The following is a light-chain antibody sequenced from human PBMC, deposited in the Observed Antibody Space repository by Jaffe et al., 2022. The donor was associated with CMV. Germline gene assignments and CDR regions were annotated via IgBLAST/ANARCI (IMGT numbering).Light chain of an antibody. CDR2: DVI. CDR3: CSYTTGTTPYVV. V-gene: IGLV2-14*03. J-gene: IGLJ2*01. Sequence: HSVLTQPASVSGSPGQSITISCTGTSSDVGGHHYVSWYQQLPGQAPRLIIYDVINRASGVSDRFSGSKSGITASLTISSLQAEDESVYICCSYTTGTTPYVVFGGGTRVTVL. CDR1: SSDVGGHHY.